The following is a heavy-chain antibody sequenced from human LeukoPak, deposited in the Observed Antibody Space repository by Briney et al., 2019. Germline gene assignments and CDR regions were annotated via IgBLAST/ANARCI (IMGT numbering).Heavy chain of an antibody. CDR2: INPSGGST. Sequence: ASVKVSCKASGYTFTSYYMHWVRQAPGQGLEWMGIINPSGGSTSYAQKFQGRVTMTRDTSTSTVYMELSSLRSDDTAVYYCARDARSSGYCSGGSCYLLNNWFDPWGQGTLVTVSS. D-gene: IGHD2-15*01. CDR1: GYTFTSYY. V-gene: IGHV1-46*01. CDR3: ARDARSSGYCSGGSCYLLNNWFDP. J-gene: IGHJ5*02.